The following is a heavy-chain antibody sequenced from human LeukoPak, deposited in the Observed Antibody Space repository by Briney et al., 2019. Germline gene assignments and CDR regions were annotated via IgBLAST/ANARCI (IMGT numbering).Heavy chain of an antibody. V-gene: IGHV3-23*01. CDR3: ARYYYDSSGYYDTQAPFYY. CDR1: GLTFTSHA. J-gene: IGHJ4*02. D-gene: IGHD3-22*01. Sequence: GGSLRLSCAASGLTFTSHAMSWVRQAAGKGLEWVSGISGSGDTIHYAESVKGRFTISRDNYKNTLNLQMHSLRAEDTAVYYCARYYYDSSGYYDTQAPFYYWGQGTLVTVS. CDR2: ISGSGDTI.